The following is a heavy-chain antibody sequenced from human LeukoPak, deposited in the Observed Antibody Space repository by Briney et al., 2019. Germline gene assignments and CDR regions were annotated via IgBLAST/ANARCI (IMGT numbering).Heavy chain of an antibody. V-gene: IGHV4-39*07. Sequence: NTSETLSLTCTVSGGSISSYYWGWIRQPPGKGLECIGSIYYSGSTYYNPSLKSRVTISIDTSKNQFSLKLSSVTAADTAVYYCARFNSGSYQHYFDYWGQGTLVTVSS. CDR2: IYYSGST. D-gene: IGHD1-26*01. CDR3: ARFNSGSYQHYFDY. J-gene: IGHJ4*02. CDR1: GGSISSYY.